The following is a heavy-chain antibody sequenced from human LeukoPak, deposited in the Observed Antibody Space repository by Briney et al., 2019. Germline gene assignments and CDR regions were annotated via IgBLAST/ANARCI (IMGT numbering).Heavy chain of an antibody. CDR1: GYTFTSYG. CDR3: ASLPMDTAMSALDY. J-gene: IGHJ4*02. CDR2: ISYDGSNK. Sequence: SCKASGYTFTSYGISWVRQAPGQGLEWVAVISYDGSNKYYADSVKGRFTISRDNSKNTLYLQMNSLRAEDTAVYYCASLPMDTAMSALDYWGQGTLVTVSS. D-gene: IGHD5-18*01. V-gene: IGHV3-30*16.